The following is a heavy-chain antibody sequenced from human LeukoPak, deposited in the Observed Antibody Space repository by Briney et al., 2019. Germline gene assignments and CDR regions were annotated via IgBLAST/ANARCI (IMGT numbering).Heavy chain of an antibody. CDR1: GGSFSGYY. CDR2: INHSGST. J-gene: IGHJ4*02. CDR3: ARGIKRGSSSNPFDY. V-gene: IGHV4-34*01. D-gene: IGHD6-13*01. Sequence: SETLPLTCAVYGGSFSGYYWSWIRQPPGKGLEWIGEINHSGSTNYNPSLKSRVTISVDTSKNQFSLKLSSVTAADTAVYYCARGIKRGSSSNPFDYWGQGTLVTVSS.